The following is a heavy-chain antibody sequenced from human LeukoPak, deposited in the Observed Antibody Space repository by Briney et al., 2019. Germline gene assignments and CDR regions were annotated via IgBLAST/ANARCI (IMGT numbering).Heavy chain of an antibody. J-gene: IGHJ6*02. CDR2: IYYSGST. CDR3: ARVPTVLRYYYGMDV. Sequence: SETLSLTCTVSGGSISSGVYYWSWIRQHPGKGLEWIGYIYYSGSTYYNPSLKSRVTIPVDTSKNQFSLKLSSVTAADTAVYYCARVPTVLRYYYGMDVWGQGTTVTVSS. D-gene: IGHD4-17*01. V-gene: IGHV4-31*03. CDR1: GGSISSGVYY.